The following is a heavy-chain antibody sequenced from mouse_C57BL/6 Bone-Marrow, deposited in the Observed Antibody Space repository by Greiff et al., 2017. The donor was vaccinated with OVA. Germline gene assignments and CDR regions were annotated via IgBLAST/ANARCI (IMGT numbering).Heavy chain of an antibody. J-gene: IGHJ3*01. CDR1: GYTFTSYW. CDR2: IYPGSGST. D-gene: IGHD2-5*01. V-gene: IGHV1-55*01. Sequence: VQLQQPGAELVKPGASVKMSCKASGYTFTSYWITWVKQRPGQGLEWIGDIYPGSGSTNYNEKFKSKATLTVDTSSSTAYMQLSSLTSEDSAVYYCARRDYSNYDGFAYWGQGTLVTVSA. CDR3: ARRDYSNYDGFAY.